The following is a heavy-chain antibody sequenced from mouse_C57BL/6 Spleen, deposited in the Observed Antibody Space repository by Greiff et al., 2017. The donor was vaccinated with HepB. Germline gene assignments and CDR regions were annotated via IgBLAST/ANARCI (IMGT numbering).Heavy chain of an antibody. CDR2: ISSGGSYT. CDR3: ARHGGDGYYAMDY. CDR1: GFTFSSYG. D-gene: IGHD2-3*01. V-gene: IGHV5-6*01. Sequence: EVNVVESGGDLVKPGGSLKLSCAASGFTFSSYGMSWVRQTPDKRLEWVATISSGGSYTYYPDSVKGRFTISRDNAKNTLYLQMSSLKSEDTAMYYCARHGGDGYYAMDYWGQGTSVTVSS. J-gene: IGHJ4*01.